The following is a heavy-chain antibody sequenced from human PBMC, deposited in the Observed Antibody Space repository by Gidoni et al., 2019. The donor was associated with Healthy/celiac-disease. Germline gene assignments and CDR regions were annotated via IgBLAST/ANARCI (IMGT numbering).Heavy chain of an antibody. CDR1: GFTFSNAW. CDR2: IKSKTDGGTT. D-gene: IGHD1-26*01. CDR3: TTDPGGSYYYYYGMDV. Sequence: EVQLVESGGGLVKPGGSLRLSCAASGFTFSNAWMSWVRQAPGKGLEWVGRIKSKTDGGTTDYAAPVKGRFTISRDDSKNTLYLQMNSLKTEDTAVYYCTTDPGGSYYYYYGMDVWGQGTTVTVSS. V-gene: IGHV3-15*01. J-gene: IGHJ6*02.